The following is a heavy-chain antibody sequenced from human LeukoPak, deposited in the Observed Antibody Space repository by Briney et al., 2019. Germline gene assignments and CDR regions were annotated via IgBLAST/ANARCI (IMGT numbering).Heavy chain of an antibody. CDR2: ISGSSSYT. V-gene: IGHV3-11*06. D-gene: IGHD4-11*01. CDR3: ASGRYSNYFDY. Sequence: GGSLRLSCAASGSTFNDYYMSWIRQAPGKGLEWVPYISGSSSYTNYADSVKGRFTISRDNAKNSLYLQMNSLRAEDTAVYYCASGRYSNYFDYWGQGTLVTVSS. J-gene: IGHJ4*02. CDR1: GSTFNDYY.